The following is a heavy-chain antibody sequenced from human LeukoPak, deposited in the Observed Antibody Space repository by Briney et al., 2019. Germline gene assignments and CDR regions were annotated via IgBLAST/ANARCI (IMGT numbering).Heavy chain of an antibody. V-gene: IGHV3-9*01. CDR3: AKGSWEQWLVRENAFDI. CDR1: GFTFDDYA. D-gene: IGHD6-19*01. J-gene: IGHJ3*02. CDR2: ISWNSGSI. Sequence: GRSLRLSCAASGFTFDDYAMHWVRQAPGKGLEWVSGISWNSGSIGYADSVKGRFTISRDNAKNSLYLQMNSLRAEDTALYYCAKGSWEQWLVRENAFDIWGQGTMVTVS.